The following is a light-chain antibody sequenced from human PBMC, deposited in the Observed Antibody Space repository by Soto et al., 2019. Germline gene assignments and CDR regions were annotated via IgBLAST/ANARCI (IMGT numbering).Light chain of an antibody. CDR2: QGS. Sequence: QSALTQPASVSGSPGQSITISCTGTSSDVGNYNLVSWYQQHPGKAPKLMIYQGSKRPSGVSNRFSGSKSGNTASLTISELQAEDEADYYCCSYAGSSTFVVFGGGTKLTVL. CDR1: SSDVGNYNL. V-gene: IGLV2-23*01. CDR3: CSYAGSSTFVV. J-gene: IGLJ2*01.